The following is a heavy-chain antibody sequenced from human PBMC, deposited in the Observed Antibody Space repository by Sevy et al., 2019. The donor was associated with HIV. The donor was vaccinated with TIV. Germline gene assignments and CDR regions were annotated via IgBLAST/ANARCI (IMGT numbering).Heavy chain of an antibody. CDR1: GFTFSDHG. J-gene: IGHJ4*02. CDR3: ARFVGYCSGGRCSIIDF. V-gene: IGHV3-30*03. CDR2: ISYNGRNQ. Sequence: GGSLRLSCEASGFTFSDHGMNWVRQAPGKGLEWLAVISYNGRNQYYADSVKGRFTISKDDSKNTLYLQLNSLRAEDTAVYYCARFVGYCSGGRCSIIDFWGQGTLVTVSS. D-gene: IGHD2-15*01.